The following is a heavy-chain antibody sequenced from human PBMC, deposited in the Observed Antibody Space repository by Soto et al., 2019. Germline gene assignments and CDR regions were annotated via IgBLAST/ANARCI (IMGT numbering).Heavy chain of an antibody. CDR3: AKSTGRLVWSGYLPGPFDN. Sequence: PGGFLRLSCAASGVTFINYDMSWVRQAPGKGLEWVSVISGAGDSTYYADSVKGRFTISRDNSKNTLFLQMNRLRAEDTAVYYCAKSTGRLVWSGYLPGPFDNWGQGSLVTVSS. J-gene: IGHJ4*02. D-gene: IGHD3-3*01. CDR2: ISGAGDST. V-gene: IGHV3-23*01. CDR1: GVTFINYD.